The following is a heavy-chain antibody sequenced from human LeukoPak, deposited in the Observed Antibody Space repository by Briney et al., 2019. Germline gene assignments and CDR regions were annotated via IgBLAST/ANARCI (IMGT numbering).Heavy chain of an antibody. D-gene: IGHD1-26*01. J-gene: IGHJ4*02. CDR3: AKDLRRIVGATTFGDY. Sequence: GGSLRLSRAASGFTFSSYGMHWVRQAPGKGLEWVAVISYDGSNKYYADPVKGRFTSSRDNYKNMLDVQMNSLRAEDTAVYYCAKDLRRIVGATTFGDYWGQGTLVTVSS. CDR1: GFTFSSYG. CDR2: ISYDGSNK. V-gene: IGHV3-30*18.